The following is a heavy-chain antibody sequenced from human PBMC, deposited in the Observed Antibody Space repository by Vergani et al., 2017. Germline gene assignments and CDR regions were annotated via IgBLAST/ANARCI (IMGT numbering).Heavy chain of an antibody. J-gene: IGHJ4*02. CDR3: TRYRLDDSYAYFDY. CDR1: GFTLGDYA. V-gene: IGHV3-49*04. Sequence: EVHLVESGGGLVQPGRSLRLSCSGSGFTLGDYAMTWVRQAPGRGLEWVAFIWSKPYGGKTEYAAYVKGRFTISRDDSKSIAYLQMSSLKAEDTAVYYSTRYRLDDSYAYFDYWGQGTLVTVSP. D-gene: IGHD3-16*01. CDR2: IWSKPYGGKT.